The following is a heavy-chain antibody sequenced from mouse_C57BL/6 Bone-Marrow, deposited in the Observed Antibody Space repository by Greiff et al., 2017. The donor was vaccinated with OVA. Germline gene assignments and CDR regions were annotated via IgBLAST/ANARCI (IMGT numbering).Heavy chain of an antibody. Sequence: EVKLVESEGGLVQPGSSMKLSCTASGFTFSDYYMAWVRQVPEKGLEWVANINYDGSSTYYLDSLKSRFIISRDNASNILYLQMSSLKSEDTAAYYCARASSYFDVWGTGKTITVTA. D-gene: IGHD1-3*01. CDR3: ARASSYFDV. V-gene: IGHV5-16*01. CDR2: INYDGSST. CDR1: GFTFSDYY. J-gene: IGHJ1*03.